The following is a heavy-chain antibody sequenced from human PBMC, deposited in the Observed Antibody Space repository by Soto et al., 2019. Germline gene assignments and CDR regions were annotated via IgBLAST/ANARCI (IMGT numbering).Heavy chain of an antibody. CDR3: AAGYCSGGSCYWFVP. CDR2: IYYSGST. CDR1: GGSISSSSYY. D-gene: IGHD2-15*01. V-gene: IGHV4-39*01. Sequence: SETLSLTCTVSGGSISSSSYYWGWIRQPPGKGLEWIGSIYYSGSTYYNPSLKSRVTISVDTSMNQFSLKLSSVTAADTAVYYCAAGYCSGGSCYWFVPWGQGTLVSVSS. J-gene: IGHJ5*02.